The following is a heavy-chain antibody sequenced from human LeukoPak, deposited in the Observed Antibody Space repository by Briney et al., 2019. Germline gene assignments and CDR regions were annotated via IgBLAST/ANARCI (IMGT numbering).Heavy chain of an antibody. Sequence: SETLSLTCTVSGGSISSGSYYWSWIRQPAGKGLEWIGRIYTSGSTNYNPSLKSRVTISVDTSKNQFSLKLSSVTAADTAVYYCARDHGYSYGYNWFDPWGQGTLVTVSS. D-gene: IGHD5-18*01. CDR3: ARDHGYSYGYNWFDP. J-gene: IGHJ5*02. CDR1: GGSISSGSYY. V-gene: IGHV4-61*02. CDR2: IYTSGST.